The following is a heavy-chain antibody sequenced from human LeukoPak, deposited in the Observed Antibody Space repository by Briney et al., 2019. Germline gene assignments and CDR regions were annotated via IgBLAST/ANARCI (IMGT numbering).Heavy chain of an antibody. CDR1: GFTFSSYS. V-gene: IGHV3-21*01. J-gene: IGHJ4*02. CDR2: ISSSSSYI. Sequence: GGSLRLSCAASGFTFSSYSMNWVRQAPGKGVEWVSSISSSSSYIYYADSVKGRFTISRDNAKNSLYLQMNSLRAEDTAVYYCARDLGGSSWYGYWGQGTLVTVSS. D-gene: IGHD6-13*01. CDR3: ARDLGGSSWYGY.